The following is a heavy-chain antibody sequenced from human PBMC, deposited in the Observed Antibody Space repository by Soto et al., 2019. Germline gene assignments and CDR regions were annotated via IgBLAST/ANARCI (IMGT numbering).Heavy chain of an antibody. D-gene: IGHD3-10*01. CDR1: GFTLRRYG. V-gene: IGHV3-30*18. CDR3: AKKIRGTIDS. CDR2: ISYEGSDK. Sequence: QVQLVESGGGVVQPGRSLRLSCAASGFTLRRYGMHWVRQAPGKGLEWVAYISYEGSDKYYVDSVKGRFTISRDNSKNTLYLQLNSLRAEDTAVYYCAKKIRGTIDSWGQGTLVTVSS. J-gene: IGHJ4*02.